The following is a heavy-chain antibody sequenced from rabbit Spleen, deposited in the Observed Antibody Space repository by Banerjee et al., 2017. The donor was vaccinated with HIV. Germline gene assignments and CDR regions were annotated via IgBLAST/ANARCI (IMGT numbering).Heavy chain of an antibody. CDR1: GFSFSSRYY. CDR2: INTGSSGST. CDR3: ARGIGSVGGGYGLIRLDL. D-gene: IGHD3-1*01. J-gene: IGHJ3*01. Sequence: QSLEESGGDLVKPGASLTLTCTASGFSFSSRYYMCWVRQAPGKGLEWIACINTGSSGSTNYASWAKGRFTISKTSSTTVTLQMTSLTAADTATYFCARGIGSVGGGYGLIRLDLWGQGTLVPS. V-gene: IGHV1S40*01.